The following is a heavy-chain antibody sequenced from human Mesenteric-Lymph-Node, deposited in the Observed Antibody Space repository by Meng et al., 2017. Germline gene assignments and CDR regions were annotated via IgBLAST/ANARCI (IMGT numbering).Heavy chain of an antibody. CDR2: INHSGRT. CDR1: GGSFSGYY. J-gene: IGHJ4*02. Sequence: QAQLQQWGAGRVKPSETRSLTCAVHGGSFSGYYWSWIRQPPGKGLEWIGEINHSGRTNYNPSLKSRVTISVDTSKNQFSLKLSSVTAADTAVYYCARGGGNSWYIDYWGQGTLVTVSS. V-gene: IGHV4-34*01. CDR3: ARGGGNSWYIDY. D-gene: IGHD6-13*01.